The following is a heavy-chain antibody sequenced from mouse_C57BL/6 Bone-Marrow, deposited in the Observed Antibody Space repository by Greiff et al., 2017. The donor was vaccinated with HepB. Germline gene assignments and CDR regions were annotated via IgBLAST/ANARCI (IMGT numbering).Heavy chain of an antibody. D-gene: IGHD1-1*01. CDR2: ISDGGSYT. V-gene: IGHV5-4*01. J-gene: IGHJ3*01. CDR3: ARDHYYGSSYGWFAY. CDR1: GFTFSSYA. Sequence: EVQLQESGGGLVKPGGSLKLSCAASGFTFSSYAMSWVRQTPEKRLEWVATISDGGSYTYYPDNVKGRFTISRDNAKNNLYLQMSHLKSEDTAMYYWARDHYYGSSYGWFAYWGQGTLVTVSA.